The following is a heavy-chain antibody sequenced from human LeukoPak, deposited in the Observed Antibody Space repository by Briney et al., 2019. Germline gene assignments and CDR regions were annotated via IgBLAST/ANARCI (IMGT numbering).Heavy chain of an antibody. J-gene: IGHJ4*02. D-gene: IGHD2-21*02. CDR1: GFTSSDYY. Sequence: GGSLRLSCAASGFTSSDYYMSWIRHAPGKGLDRLTYITSSASPIYYADSVKGRFNISRDNAKNSLYLQMNSLRAEDTAVYYCARGGGNYCGGDCYRQPFDYWGQGTLVTVSS. CDR3: ARGGGNYCGGDCYRQPFDY. V-gene: IGHV3-11*01. CDR2: ITSSASPI.